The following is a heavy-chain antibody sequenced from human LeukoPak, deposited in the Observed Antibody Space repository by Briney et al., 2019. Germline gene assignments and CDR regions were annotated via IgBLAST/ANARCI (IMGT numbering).Heavy chain of an antibody. CDR3: ARAKYSNCFDY. CDR2: TYHSGST. J-gene: IGHJ4*02. CDR1: GGSFSGYY. Sequence: TSETLSLTCAVYGGSFSGYYWGWIRQPPGKGLEWIGSTYHSGSTYYNPSLKSRVTISVDTSKNQFSLKLSSVTAADTAVYYCARAKYSNCFDYWGQGTLVTVSS. V-gene: IGHV4-38-2*01. D-gene: IGHD4-11*01.